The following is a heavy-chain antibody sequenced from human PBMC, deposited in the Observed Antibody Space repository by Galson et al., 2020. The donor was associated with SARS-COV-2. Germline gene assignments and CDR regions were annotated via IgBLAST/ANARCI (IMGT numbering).Heavy chain of an antibody. V-gene: IGHV3-30*04. CDR2: ISYDGSNK. D-gene: IGHD1-26*01. CDR1: GFTFSSYA. Sequence: GGSLRLSCTASGFTFSSYAMHWVRQPPGKGLEWVAVISYDGSNKYYADSVKGRFTISRDNSKNTLYLQMNSLRAEDTAVYYCARPVSGSYTSGFDPGGQGTLSPSPQ. CDR3: ARPVSGSYTSGFDP. J-gene: IGHJ5*02.